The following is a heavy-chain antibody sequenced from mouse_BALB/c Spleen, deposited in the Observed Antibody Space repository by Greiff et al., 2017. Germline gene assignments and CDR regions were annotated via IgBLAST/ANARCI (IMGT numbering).Heavy chain of an antibody. J-gene: IGHJ2*01. Sequence: QVQLQQSGAELVRPGTSVKVSCKASGYAFTNYLIEWVKQRPGQGLEWIGVINPGSGGTNYNEKFKGKATLTADKSSSTAYMQLSSLTSDDSAVYFCARSGYYRYEDYWGQGTTLTVSS. V-gene: IGHV1-54*01. CDR1: GYAFTNYL. D-gene: IGHD2-14*01. CDR3: ARSGYYRYEDY. CDR2: INPGSGGT.